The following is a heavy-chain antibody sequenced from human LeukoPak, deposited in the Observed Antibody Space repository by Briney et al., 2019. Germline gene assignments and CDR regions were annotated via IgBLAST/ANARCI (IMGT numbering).Heavy chain of an antibody. D-gene: IGHD3-10*01. J-gene: IGHJ5*02. Sequence: ASVKASCKASGYTFTSYGISWVRQAPGQGLEWMGWISAYNGNTNYAQKLQGRVTMTTDTSTSTAYMELRSLRSDDTAVYYCARYVRGVIIGWFDPWGQGTLVTVSS. CDR3: ARYVRGVIIGWFDP. CDR1: GYTFTSYG. V-gene: IGHV1-18*01. CDR2: ISAYNGNT.